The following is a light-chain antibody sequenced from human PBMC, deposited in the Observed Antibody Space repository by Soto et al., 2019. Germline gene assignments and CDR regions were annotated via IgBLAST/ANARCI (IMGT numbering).Light chain of an antibody. CDR2: GAS. V-gene: IGKV1-12*01. Sequence: DIQMTQSPPSVSASVGDRVTITCRASQDVGKWLAWYQQKPGKAPTLLIHGASSLQSGVPPRYSGSGSGTDLTLTISSLEPEDFAVYYCQQRSNWPPSITFGQGTRLEIK. J-gene: IGKJ5*01. CDR3: QQRSNWPPSIT. CDR1: QDVGKW.